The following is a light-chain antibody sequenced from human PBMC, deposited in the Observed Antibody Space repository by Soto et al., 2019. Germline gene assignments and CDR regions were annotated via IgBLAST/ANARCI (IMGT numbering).Light chain of an antibody. CDR2: EVS. CDR1: SSDIGAYNS. J-gene: IGLJ1*01. Sequence: QSALTQPASVSGSPGQSITISCTGTSSDIGAYNSVSWYQQHPGKAPKLMIYEVSNRPSGLSNRFSASKSGNTASLTISGLQAEDEADYYCSSRTTSNPYVFGPGTKVTVL. CDR3: SSRTTSNPYV. V-gene: IGLV2-14*01.